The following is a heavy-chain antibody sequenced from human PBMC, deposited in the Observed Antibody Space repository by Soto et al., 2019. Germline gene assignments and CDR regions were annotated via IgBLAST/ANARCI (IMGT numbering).Heavy chain of an antibody. CDR3: ARDDRGRSWSYYYYGMDV. CDR2: ISAYNGNT. V-gene: IGHV1-18*01. Sequence: QVQLVQSGAEVKKPGASVKVSCTASGYSFTSYGIRWVRQAPGQGLEWMGWISAYNGNTNYAQKLQGRVTMTTDTSTSTAYMELRSRRCDDTAVYYCARDDRGRSWSYYYYGMDVWGQGTTVTVSS. CDR1: GYSFTSYG. J-gene: IGHJ6*02. D-gene: IGHD2-15*01.